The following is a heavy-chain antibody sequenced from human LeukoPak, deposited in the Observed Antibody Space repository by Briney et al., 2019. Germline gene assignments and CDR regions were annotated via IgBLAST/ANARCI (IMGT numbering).Heavy chain of an antibody. CDR2: IGSSGSTV. V-gene: IGHV3-48*03. Sequence: PGGSLRLSCAASGFTFSAYEMNWVRQAPGKGLEWVSYIGSSGSTVYYADSVKGRFTISRDNAKNSLYLQMNSLRAEDTAVYYCARGPITMVRGVNNWFDPWGQGTLVTVSS. D-gene: IGHD3-10*01. CDR1: GFTFSAYE. CDR3: ARGPITMVRGVNNWFDP. J-gene: IGHJ5*02.